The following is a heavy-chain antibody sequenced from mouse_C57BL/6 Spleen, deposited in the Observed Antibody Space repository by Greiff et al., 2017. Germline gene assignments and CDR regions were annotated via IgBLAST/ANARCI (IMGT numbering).Heavy chain of an antibody. CDR2: IYPRDGST. Sequence: VQLQQSGPELVKPGASVKLSCKASGYTFPSYDINWVKQRPGQGLEWIGWIYPRDGSTKYNDKFKGKATLTVDTSSSTAYMELHSLTSEDSAVYFCARSDYYGSSFGDFDVWGTGTTVTVSS. CDR3: ARSDYYGSSFGDFDV. D-gene: IGHD1-1*01. V-gene: IGHV1-85*01. J-gene: IGHJ1*03. CDR1: GYTFPSYD.